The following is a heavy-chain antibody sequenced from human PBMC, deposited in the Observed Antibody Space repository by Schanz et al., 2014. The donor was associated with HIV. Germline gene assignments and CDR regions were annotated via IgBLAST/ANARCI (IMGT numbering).Heavy chain of an antibody. CDR1: GGTFSRYA. CDR2: TIPNFATA. V-gene: IGHV1-69*01. CDR3: ASSESTYYDSNGYPTGSFNI. Sequence: QVQLVQSGAEVKKPGSSVKVSCKASGGTFSRYAISWVRQAPGQGLEWMGGTIPNFATASYAQKFQGRVTITADESTTTAYMELSSLRSEDTAMYYCASSESTYYDSNGYPTGSFNIWGQGTMIAVSS. D-gene: IGHD3-22*01. J-gene: IGHJ3*02.